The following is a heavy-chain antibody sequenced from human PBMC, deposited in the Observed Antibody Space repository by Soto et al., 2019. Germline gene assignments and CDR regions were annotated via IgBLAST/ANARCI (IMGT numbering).Heavy chain of an antibody. D-gene: IGHD3-3*01. V-gene: IGHV3-48*02. CDR1: GFTFSTYG. CDR2: ISSSSSAI. J-gene: IGHJ6*02. Sequence: PGGSLRLSCAASGFTFSTYGMNWVRQAPGKGLEWVSFISSSSSAIYYADSVRGRFTVSRDDAKNSLYLQMSSLRDEDTAVYYCARVASDYDFWSGPDVWGQGTTVTVSS. CDR3: ARVASDYDFWSGPDV.